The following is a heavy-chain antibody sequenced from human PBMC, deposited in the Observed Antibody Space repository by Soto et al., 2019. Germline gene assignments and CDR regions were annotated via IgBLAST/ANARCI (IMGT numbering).Heavy chain of an antibody. V-gene: IGHV3-66*01. Sequence: EVKLVESGGGLVQPGGSLRLSCAASGFTVSSNYMSWVRQAPGKGLEWVSVIYSGGSTYYADSVKGGFTISRDNSKNTLYLQMNSLRAEDTAVYYCAREIYSSSSLFNYYYYYMDVWGKGTTVTVSS. CDR3: AREIYSSSSLFNYYYYYMDV. J-gene: IGHJ6*03. CDR1: GFTVSSNY. D-gene: IGHD6-6*01. CDR2: IYSGGST.